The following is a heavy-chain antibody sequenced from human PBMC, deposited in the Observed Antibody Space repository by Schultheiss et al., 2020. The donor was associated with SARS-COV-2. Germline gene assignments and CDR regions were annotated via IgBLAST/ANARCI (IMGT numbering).Heavy chain of an antibody. CDR2: IWYDGSNK. V-gene: IGHV3-33*08. CDR3: ARGAGRSAPADYYYGMDV. Sequence: GGSLRLSCAASGFTVSSNYMSWVRQAPGKGLEWVAVIWYDGSNKYYADSVKGRFTISRDNSKNTLYLQMNSLRAEDTAVYYCARGAGRSAPADYYYGMDVWGQGTTVTVSS. CDR1: GFTVSSNY. D-gene: IGHD1-26*01. J-gene: IGHJ6*02.